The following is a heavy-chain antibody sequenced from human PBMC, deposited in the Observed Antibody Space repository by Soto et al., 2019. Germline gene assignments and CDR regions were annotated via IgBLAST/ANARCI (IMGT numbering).Heavy chain of an antibody. Sequence: ASVRVSCKASGYTFTSYYLHWVRQVRQSPGQAHEWMGVINPSGGSTTYAQKFQGRVTMTRDTSTSTVYMELSSLRSEDTAVYYCAREVVATMEMYYSGMDVWGQGTTVTVSS. CDR2: INPSGGST. CDR3: AREVVATMEMYYSGMDV. D-gene: IGHD5-12*01. CDR1: GYTFTSYY. V-gene: IGHV1-46*01. J-gene: IGHJ6*02.